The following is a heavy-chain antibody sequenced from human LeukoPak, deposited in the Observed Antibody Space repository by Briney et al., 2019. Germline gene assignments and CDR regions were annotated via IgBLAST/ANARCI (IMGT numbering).Heavy chain of an antibody. J-gene: IGHJ4*02. V-gene: IGHV3-9*01. D-gene: IGHD3-22*01. CDR3: ARSPIYYDSSGYYYGFDY. CDR1: GFTFDDYA. CDR2: ISWNSGSI. Sequence: PGGSLRLSSAASGFTFDDYAMHWVRQAPGKGLEWVSGISWNSGSIGYADSVKGRFTISRDNAKNSLYLQMNSLRAEDTALYYCARSPIYYDSSGYYYGFDYWGQGTLVTVSS.